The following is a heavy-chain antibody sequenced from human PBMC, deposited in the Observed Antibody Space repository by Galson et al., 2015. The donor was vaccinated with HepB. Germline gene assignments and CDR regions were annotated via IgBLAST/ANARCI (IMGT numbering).Heavy chain of an antibody. D-gene: IGHD5-12*01. CDR2: ISSSSSYT. V-gene: IGHV3-11*06. CDR3: AGVGYGEGAFDI. J-gene: IGHJ3*02. CDR1: GFTFSDYY. Sequence: SLRLSCAASGFTFSDYYMSWVRQAPGKGLEWVSDISSSSSYTNYADSVKGRFTISRDNAKNSLYLQMNSLRAEDTAVYYCAGVGYGEGAFDIWGQGTMVTVSS.